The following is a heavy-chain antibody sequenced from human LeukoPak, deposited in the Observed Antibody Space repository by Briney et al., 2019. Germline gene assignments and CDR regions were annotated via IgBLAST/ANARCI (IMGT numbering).Heavy chain of an antibody. D-gene: IGHD3-22*01. V-gene: IGHV3-33*06. Sequence: GGSLRLSCAASGFTFSSYGMHWVRQAPGKGLEWVAVIWYDGSNKYYAGSVKGRFTISRDNSKNTLFLQMNSLRAEDTALYYCAKGSSGYFADLWGQGTLVTVSS. CDR1: GFTFSSYG. CDR3: AKGSSGYFADL. J-gene: IGHJ5*02. CDR2: IWYDGSNK.